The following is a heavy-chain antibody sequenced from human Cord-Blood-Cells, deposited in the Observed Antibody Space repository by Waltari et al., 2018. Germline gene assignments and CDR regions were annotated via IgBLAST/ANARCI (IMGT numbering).Heavy chain of an antibody. CDR2: INAGNGNT. CDR3: AREADWNYFDY. Sequence: LEWMGWINAGNGNTKYSPKFQGRVTITRDTSASTAYMELSSLRSEALTVYYCAREADWNYFDYWGQGSLVTASS. J-gene: IGHJ4*02. V-gene: IGHV1-3*01. D-gene: IGHD1-1*01.